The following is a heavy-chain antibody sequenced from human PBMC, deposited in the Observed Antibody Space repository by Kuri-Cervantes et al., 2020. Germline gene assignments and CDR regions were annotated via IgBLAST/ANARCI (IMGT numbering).Heavy chain of an antibody. J-gene: IGHJ5*02. D-gene: IGHD3-10*01. CDR1: GGSISSTRYY. Sequence: SETLSLTCTVSGGSISSTRYYWGWIRQPPGKGLEWIGSMYYSGTTNYNPSLKSRVTISVDTSKNQFSLKLSSVTAADTAVYYCARERRITMVRGVHDWFDPWGQGTPVTVSS. V-gene: IGHV4-39*07. CDR3: ARERRITMVRGVHDWFDP. CDR2: MYYSGTT.